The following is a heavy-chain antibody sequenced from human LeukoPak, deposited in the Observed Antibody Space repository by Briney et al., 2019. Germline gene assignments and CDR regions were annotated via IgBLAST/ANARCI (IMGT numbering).Heavy chain of an antibody. J-gene: IGHJ4*02. V-gene: IGHV3-74*01. D-gene: IGHD6-19*01. CDR2: INTDGSST. CDR3: ASGYSSGWSVH. CDR1: GFTFSSYW. Sequence: PGGSLRLSCAASGFTFSSYWMHWVRQAPGKGLVWVSRINTDGSSTNYADSVKGRFTISRDNAKNTLYLQMNSLRAEDTAVYYCASGYSSGWSVHWGQGTLVTVSS.